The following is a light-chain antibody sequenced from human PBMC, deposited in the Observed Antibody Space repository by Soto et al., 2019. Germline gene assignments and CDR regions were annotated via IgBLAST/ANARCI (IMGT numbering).Light chain of an antibody. Sequence: EIVLTQSPGTLSLSPGERATLSCRASQSVISSYLAWYQQKPGQAPRLLIYFTSSRATGIPDRFSGSGSGTDFTLTISRLEPEDFAVYYCQLYGSSPPYTFGQGTNLEIK. CDR2: FTS. CDR3: QLYGSSPPYT. V-gene: IGKV3-20*01. CDR1: QSVISSY. J-gene: IGKJ2*01.